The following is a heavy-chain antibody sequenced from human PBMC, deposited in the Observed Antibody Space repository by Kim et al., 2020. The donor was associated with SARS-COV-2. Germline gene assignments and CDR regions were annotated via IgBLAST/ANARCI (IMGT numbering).Heavy chain of an antibody. CDR2: IRSKANSDAT. D-gene: IGHD3-22*01. CDR1: GFTFSGSA. V-gene: IGHV3-73*01. CDR3: TTYSDSSGPR. J-gene: IGHJ4*02. Sequence: GESLKISCAASGFTFSGSATHWVRQASGKGLEWVGRIRSKANSDATAYTASVKGRFTISRDDSMNTAYLQMNSLKTEDTAVYYCTTYSDSSGPRWGQGTLVTVSS.